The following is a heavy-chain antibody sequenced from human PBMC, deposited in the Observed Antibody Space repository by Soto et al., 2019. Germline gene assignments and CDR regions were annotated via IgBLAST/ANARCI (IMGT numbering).Heavy chain of an antibody. V-gene: IGHV3-23*01. Sequence: GGSLRLSCAASGFTLSSYAMSWVRQAPGKGLEWISAISGSGGSTYYADSVKGRFTISRDNSKNTLYLQMNSLRAEDTAVYYCAKKGTDYYDSSGYYTGGVQWGQGTLVTVSS. CDR2: ISGSGGST. CDR3: AKKGTDYYDSSGYYTGGVQ. CDR1: GFTLSSYA. D-gene: IGHD3-22*01. J-gene: IGHJ4*02.